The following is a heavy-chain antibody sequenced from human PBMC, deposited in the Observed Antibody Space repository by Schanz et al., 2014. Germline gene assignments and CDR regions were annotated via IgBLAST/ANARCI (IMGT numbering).Heavy chain of an antibody. J-gene: IGHJ4*02. D-gene: IGHD5-12*01. Sequence: QVQLVESGGGVVQPGRSLRLSCAASGFTFSTYAMHWVRQAPGKGLEWVAYISNDGSSKYYADSVKGRFTISRDNSKKTLYLQMNSLRAEDTAVHFCAREGEWGYDPPRHWGQGTLVTVSS. CDR2: ISNDGSSK. V-gene: IGHV3-30*07. CDR1: GFTFSTYA. CDR3: AREGEWGYDPPRH.